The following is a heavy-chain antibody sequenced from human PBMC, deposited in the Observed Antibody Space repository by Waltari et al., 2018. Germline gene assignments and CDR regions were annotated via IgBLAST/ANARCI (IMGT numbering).Heavy chain of an antibody. J-gene: IGHJ6*02. Sequence: QVQLVQSGAEVKKPGSSVKVSCKASGGTFSSYATSWVRQAPGQGLGWMGGIIPIFGTANYAQKFQGRVTITTDESTSTAYMELSSLRSEDTAVYYCARDHPGGYYYYGMDVWGQGTTVTVSS. CDR3: ARDHPGGYYYYGMDV. CDR2: IIPIFGTA. D-gene: IGHD3-10*01. V-gene: IGHV1-69*05. CDR1: GGTFSSYA.